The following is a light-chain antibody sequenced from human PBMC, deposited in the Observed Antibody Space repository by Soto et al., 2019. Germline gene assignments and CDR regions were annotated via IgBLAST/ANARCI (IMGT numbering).Light chain of an antibody. J-gene: IGKJ4*01. CDR1: QSVSNN. V-gene: IGKV3-15*01. CDR2: GAS. Sequence: EIVMTQSPATLSVSPGERATLSCWASQSVSNNLAWYQQKPGQAPRLLISGASTRATGIPARFSGSGSETEFTLTISGLQSEDFAVYYCQKYSYLTTFGGGTKVDIK. CDR3: QKYSYLTT.